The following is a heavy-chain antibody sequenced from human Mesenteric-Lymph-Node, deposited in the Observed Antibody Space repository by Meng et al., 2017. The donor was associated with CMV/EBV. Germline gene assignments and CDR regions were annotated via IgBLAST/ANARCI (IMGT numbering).Heavy chain of an antibody. D-gene: IGHD3-16*02. CDR1: NAW. Sequence: NAWMTWVRQAPGKGLEWVGRIKSDTDGGATDYATPVKGRFTISRDDSKNTLYLQMNSLKTDDTAVYYCAKDKGAYRYRTSGENYFDSWGQGTLVTVSS. CDR2: IKSDTDGGAT. J-gene: IGHJ4*02. V-gene: IGHV3-15*01. CDR3: AKDKGAYRYRTSGENYFDS.